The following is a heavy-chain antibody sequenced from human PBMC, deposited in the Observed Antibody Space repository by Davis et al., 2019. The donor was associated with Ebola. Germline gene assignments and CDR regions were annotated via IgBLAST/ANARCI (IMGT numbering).Heavy chain of an antibody. Sequence: AASVKVSCKASGGTFSSYAISWVRQAPGQGLEWMGGIIPIFGTANYAQKFQGRVTMTEDTSTDTAYMELSSLRSEDTAVYYCATDLHYYDSSGYYGWGQGTLVTVSS. V-gene: IGHV1-69*06. CDR3: ATDLHYYDSSGYYG. CDR1: GGTFSSYA. J-gene: IGHJ4*02. D-gene: IGHD3-22*01. CDR2: IIPIFGTA.